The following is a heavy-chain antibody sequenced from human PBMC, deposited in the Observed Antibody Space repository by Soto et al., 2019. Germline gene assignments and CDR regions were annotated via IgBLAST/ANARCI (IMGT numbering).Heavy chain of an antibody. J-gene: IGHJ4*02. CDR2: FDPEDGET. CDR1: GYTLTELS. CDR3: ATIFGATKNRMTYYDFWSGLDY. V-gene: IGHV1-24*01. D-gene: IGHD3-3*01. Sequence: ASVKVSCKASGYTLTELSMHWVRQAPGKGLEWMGGFDPEDGETVYAQKFQGRVTMTEDTSTDTAYMELSSLRSEDTAVYYCATIFGATKNRMTYYDFWSGLDYWGQGTLVTVPQ.